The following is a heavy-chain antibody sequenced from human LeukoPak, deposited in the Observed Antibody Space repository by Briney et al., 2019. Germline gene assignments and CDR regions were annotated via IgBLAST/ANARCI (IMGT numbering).Heavy chain of an antibody. Sequence: GGSLSLSCAASGFSFSSYGMHWVRQAPGKGLKWVAFIRYDGSNKYYADSVKGRFTISRDNSNNTLYLQMNSLRSEDTAVYYCARWRGEGIAVSPGTDYWGQGTLVTVSS. CDR2: IRYDGSNK. CDR1: GFSFSSYG. J-gene: IGHJ4*02. V-gene: IGHV3-30*02. CDR3: ARWRGEGIAVSPGTDY. D-gene: IGHD6-19*01.